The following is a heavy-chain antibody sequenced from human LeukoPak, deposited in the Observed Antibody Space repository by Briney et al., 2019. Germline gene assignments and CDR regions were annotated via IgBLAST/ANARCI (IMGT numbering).Heavy chain of an antibody. CDR2: ISNGSTTK. CDR1: GFTFSYYE. J-gene: IGHJ4*02. V-gene: IGHV3-48*03. Sequence: GGSLRLSCAASGFTFSYYEMNWVRQAPGKGLEWVSYISNGSTTKYYADSVKGRFTISRDNAKNSLYLQMNSLRAEDTAVYYCARDHRGYDHATGLGLWGQGTRVTVSS. D-gene: IGHD5-18*01. CDR3: ARDHRGYDHATGLGL.